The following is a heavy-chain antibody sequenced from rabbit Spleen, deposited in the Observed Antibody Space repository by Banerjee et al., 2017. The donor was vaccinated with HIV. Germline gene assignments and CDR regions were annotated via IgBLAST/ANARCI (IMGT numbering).Heavy chain of an antibody. Sequence: QVEESGGRLVQPGGSLTLSCKAFGFTISGYWMNWVRQAPGKGLEWIGYIDPVFGSASYAGWVNVGLTISSHTAQKMLYLQLNSLTAADTATYFCARGGGLWGQGTLVTVS. CDR3: ARGGGL. V-gene: IGHV1S7*01. CDR2: IDPVFGSA. CDR1: GFTISGYW. J-gene: IGHJ3*01.